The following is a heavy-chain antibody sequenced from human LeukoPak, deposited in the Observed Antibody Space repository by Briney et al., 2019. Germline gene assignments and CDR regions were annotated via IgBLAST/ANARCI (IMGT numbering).Heavy chain of an antibody. Sequence: GGSLSLSCATSGFTFKKSAVHGLRQAPGRGLEWVALISNDGSQQYYADCVKGLFTISRDDSKKTLFLKMSRLRPEDTAVYYCAKHSYCWGSFYNALDYWGQGTLVTVSS. CDR2: ISNDGSQQ. CDR1: GFTFKKSA. V-gene: IGHV3-30*18. CDR3: AKHSYCWGSFYNALDY. J-gene: IGHJ4*02. D-gene: IGHD3-10*01.